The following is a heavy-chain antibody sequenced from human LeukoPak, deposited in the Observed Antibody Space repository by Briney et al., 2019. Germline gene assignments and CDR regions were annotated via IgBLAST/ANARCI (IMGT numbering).Heavy chain of an antibody. CDR2: INPNSGGT. D-gene: IGHD2-2*01. CDR1: GYTFTGYY. J-gene: IGHJ4*02. V-gene: IGHV1-2*02. CDR3: AREGFYCSSTSCTPFDY. Sequence: ASVKVSCKXSGYTFTGYYMHWVRQAPGQGLEGMGWINPNSGGTNYAQKFQGRVTMTRDTSISTAYMELSRLRSDDTAVYYCAREGFYCSSTSCTPFDYWGQGTLVTVSS.